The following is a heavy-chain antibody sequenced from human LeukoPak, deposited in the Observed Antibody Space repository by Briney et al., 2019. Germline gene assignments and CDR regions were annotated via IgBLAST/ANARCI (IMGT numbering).Heavy chain of an antibody. J-gene: IGHJ4*02. CDR3: ARVSPYPDPNFDY. CDR1: GYSISSGYY. Sequence: NPSETLSLTCTVSGYSISSGYYWGWIRQPPGKGLEWIGEINHSGSTNYNPSLKSRVTISVDTSKNQFSLKLSSVTAADTAVYYCARVSPYPDPNFDYWGQGTLVTVSS. V-gene: IGHV4-38-2*02. CDR2: INHSGST.